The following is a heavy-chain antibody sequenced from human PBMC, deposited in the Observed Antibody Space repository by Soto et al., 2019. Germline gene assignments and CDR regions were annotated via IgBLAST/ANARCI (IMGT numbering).Heavy chain of an antibody. J-gene: IGHJ6*02. V-gene: IGHV4-39*01. CDR2: IYYSGST. D-gene: IGHD3-22*01. Sequence: PSETLSLTCTVSGGSISSSSYYWGWIRQPPGKGLEWIGSIYYSGSTYYNPSLKSRVTISVDTSKNQFSLKLSSVTAADTAVYYCARQRAYYYDSSGYSWTYGMDVWGQGTTVT. CDR3: ARQRAYYYDSSGYSWTYGMDV. CDR1: GGSISSSSYY.